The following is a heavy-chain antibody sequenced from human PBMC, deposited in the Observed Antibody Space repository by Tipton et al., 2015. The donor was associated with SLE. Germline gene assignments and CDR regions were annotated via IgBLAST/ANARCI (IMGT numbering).Heavy chain of an antibody. CDR1: GGSISSGSYY. Sequence: TLSLTCTVSGGSISSGSYYWSWIRQPAGKGLEWIGRIYTSGSTNYNPSLKSRVTISVDTSKNQFSLKLSSVTAADTAVYYCARASPAAAGTWGQGTLVTVSS. J-gene: IGHJ5*02. CDR2: IYTSGST. CDR3: ARASPAAAGT. V-gene: IGHV4-61*02. D-gene: IGHD6-13*01.